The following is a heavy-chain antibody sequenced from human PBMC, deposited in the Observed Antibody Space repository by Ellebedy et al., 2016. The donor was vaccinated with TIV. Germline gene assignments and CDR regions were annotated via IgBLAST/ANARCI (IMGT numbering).Heavy chain of an antibody. V-gene: IGHV4-39*01. J-gene: IGHJ6*02. CDR2: ILHSGST. CDR3: ARGRGGYNSGWKYGMDV. Sequence: MPSETLSLTCTVSGGSIRSSSYYWGWIRQPPGKGLEWIGSILHSGSTDYNPSLKSRVTISVDTSKNQFSLKLSSVTAADTAVYYCARGRGGYNSGWKYGMDVWGQGTTVTVSS. CDR1: GGSIRSSSYY. D-gene: IGHD6-19*01.